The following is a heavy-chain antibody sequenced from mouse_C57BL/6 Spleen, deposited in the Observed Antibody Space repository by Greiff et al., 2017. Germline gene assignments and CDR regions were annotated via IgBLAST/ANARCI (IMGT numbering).Heavy chain of an antibody. J-gene: IGHJ2*01. D-gene: IGHD4-1*01. CDR3: ARELTGTWGY. Sequence: QVQLQQSGAELVMPGASVKLSCKASGYTFTSYWMHWVKQRPGQGLEWIGEIDPSDSYTNYNQKFKGKSTLTVDKSSSTAYMQLSSLTSEDSAVYYCARELTGTWGYWGQGTTLTVSS. CDR2: IDPSDSYT. CDR1: GYTFTSYW. V-gene: IGHV1-69*01.